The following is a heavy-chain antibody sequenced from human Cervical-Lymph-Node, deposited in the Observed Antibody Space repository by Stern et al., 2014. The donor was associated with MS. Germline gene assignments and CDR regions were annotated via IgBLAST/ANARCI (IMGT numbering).Heavy chain of an antibody. CDR2: INPNSGAT. CDR1: GYTFTGHY. J-gene: IGHJ4*02. V-gene: IGHV1-2*02. D-gene: IGHD6-13*01. CDR3: ARDSFEGYSASWHADY. Sequence: VQLVESGAEVKKPGASMKVSCKASGYTFTGHYVHWVRQAPGQGLEWMGWINPNSGATSYAQKFRGRVTMTRNASISTAYTELSSLRSDDTAVYYCARDSFEGYSASWHADYWGQGTLVTVSS.